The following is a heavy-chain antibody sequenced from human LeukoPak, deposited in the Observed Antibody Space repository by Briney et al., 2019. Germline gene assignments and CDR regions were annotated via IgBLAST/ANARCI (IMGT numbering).Heavy chain of an antibody. V-gene: IGHV1-18*04. Sequence: ASVKVSCKASGYTFTSYYMHWVRQAPGQGLEWMGWISAYNGNTNYAQKLQGRVTMTTDTSTSTAYMELRSLRSDDTAVYYCARTEAGYYAFDIWGQGTMVTVSS. CDR1: GYTFTSYY. D-gene: IGHD3-9*01. J-gene: IGHJ3*02. CDR2: ISAYNGNT. CDR3: ARTEAGYYAFDI.